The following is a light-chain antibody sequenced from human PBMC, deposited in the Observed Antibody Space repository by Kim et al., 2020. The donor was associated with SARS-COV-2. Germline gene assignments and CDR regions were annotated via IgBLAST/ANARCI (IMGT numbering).Light chain of an antibody. CDR1: CLRSYC. V-gene: IGLV3-19*01. CDR3: NSPHSSGNHLGV. Sequence: QTVSITYHGDCLRSYCASCYHQMPVRAPVLVIYVKNNRPSGIPDRFSGSCSGITASLTLTGAQAEDESNYYCNSPHSSGNHLGVFGVGTQLTVL. CDR2: VKN. J-gene: IGLJ2*01.